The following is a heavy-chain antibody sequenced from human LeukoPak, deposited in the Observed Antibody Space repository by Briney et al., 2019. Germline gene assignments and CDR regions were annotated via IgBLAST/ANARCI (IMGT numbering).Heavy chain of an antibody. V-gene: IGHV3-9*01. CDR1: GFTFDNYA. D-gene: IGHD6-19*01. CDR3: AKVRGTYSRGYFFDY. CDR2: ISWNSGYI. Sequence: PGRSLRLSCAASGFTFDNYAMHWVRQAPGKGLEWLSIISWNSGYIGYADSVKGRFTISRDNAKKSLDLQMNSLRAEDTAFYYCAKVRGTYSRGYFFDYWGQGTLVTVSS. J-gene: IGHJ4*02.